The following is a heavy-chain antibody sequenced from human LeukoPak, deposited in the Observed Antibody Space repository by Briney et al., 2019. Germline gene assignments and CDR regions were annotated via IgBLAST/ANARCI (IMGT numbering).Heavy chain of an antibody. D-gene: IGHD6-19*01. Sequence: GGSLRLSCAASGFTFSSYSMNWVRQAPGKGLEWVSSISSSSSYIYYADSVKGRFTISRDNAKDSLYLQMNSLRAEDTAVYYCARDGLQWLADAFDIWGQGTMVTVSS. CDR1: GFTFSSYS. V-gene: IGHV3-21*01. J-gene: IGHJ3*02. CDR2: ISSSSSYI. CDR3: ARDGLQWLADAFDI.